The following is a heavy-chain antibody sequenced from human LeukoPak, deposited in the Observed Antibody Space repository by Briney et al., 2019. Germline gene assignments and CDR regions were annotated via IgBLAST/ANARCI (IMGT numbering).Heavy chain of an antibody. D-gene: IGHD2-15*01. V-gene: IGHV3-23*01. Sequence: GGSLSLSCAASGFTFSNYAMTWVRQPPGKGLEWVSAITGSGGGTYYADSVKGRFTISRDNSKNTLYLQMNSLTAEDTAIYYCAKRIPSWYYVDYWGQGTQVTVSS. CDR2: ITGSGGGT. CDR3: AKRIPSWYYVDY. J-gene: IGHJ4*02. CDR1: GFTFSNYA.